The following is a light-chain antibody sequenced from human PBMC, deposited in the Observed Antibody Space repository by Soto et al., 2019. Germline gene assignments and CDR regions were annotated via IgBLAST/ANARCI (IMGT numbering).Light chain of an antibody. Sequence: EIVLTQSPATLSLSPWERATLSCRASQSVNSYLAWYQQKPGQAPRLVIYDSSHRATGIPDRFSGSGSGTDFTLTISSLEPEDFTVYYCQQRSNWPPITFGQGTRLEIK. CDR3: QQRSNWPPIT. J-gene: IGKJ5*01. CDR1: QSVNSY. CDR2: DSS. V-gene: IGKV3-11*01.